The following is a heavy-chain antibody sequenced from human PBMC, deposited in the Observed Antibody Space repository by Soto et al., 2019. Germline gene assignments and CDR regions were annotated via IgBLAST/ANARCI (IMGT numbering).Heavy chain of an antibody. D-gene: IGHD1-1*01. V-gene: IGHV1-18*01. CDR2: ISAHNGNT. CDR1: GYALTTYG. J-gene: IGHJ4*02. Sequence: QVHLVQSGAEVKKPGDSVKVSCTGSGYALTTYGITWVRQAPGQGLEWMGWISAHNGNTNYAQKLQGRVTVTRDTSTSTAYMELRSLRSDDTAVYYCAGGRYGDYWGQGALVTVSS. CDR3: AGGRYGDY.